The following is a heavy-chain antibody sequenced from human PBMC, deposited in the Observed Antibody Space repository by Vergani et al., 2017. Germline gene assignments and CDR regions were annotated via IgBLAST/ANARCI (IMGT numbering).Heavy chain of an antibody. D-gene: IGHD2-15*01. CDR1: GITFWKFG. CDR3: ARQTESCHDY. Sequence: EVDLVESGGGLAQPGGSLRLSCEASGITFWKFGMHWVRQGPGKGLEWVSGISWNSGAVDYADSVRGRFTISRDNAKNSLFLEMNSLRFEDTAVYFCARQTESCHDYWGQGTLVTVSS. V-gene: IGHV3-9*01. CDR2: ISWNSGAV. J-gene: IGHJ4*02.